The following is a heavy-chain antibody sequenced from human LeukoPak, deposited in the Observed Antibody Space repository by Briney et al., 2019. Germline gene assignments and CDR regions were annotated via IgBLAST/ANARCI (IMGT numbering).Heavy chain of an antibody. CDR3: AKDQDSYGYDY. D-gene: IGHD5-18*01. CDR2: IPYDGSNK. CDR1: GFTFSSYG. Sequence: GGSLRLSWAASGFTFSSYGMHWVRQAPGRGLEWVAVIPYDGSNKYYADSVKGRFTISRDNSKNTLYLQMNSLRAEDTAVYYCAKDQDSYGYDYWGQGTLVTVSS. V-gene: IGHV3-30*18. J-gene: IGHJ4*02.